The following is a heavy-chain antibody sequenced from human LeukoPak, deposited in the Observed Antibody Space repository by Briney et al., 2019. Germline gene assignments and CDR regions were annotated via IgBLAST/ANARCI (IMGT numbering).Heavy chain of an antibody. CDR1: GFTFSSYA. CDR2: ISGSGGST. D-gene: IGHD1-14*01. Sequence: AGGSLRLSCAASGFTFSSYAMSWVRQAPGKGLEWVSAISGSGGSTYYADSVKGRFTISRDNSKNTLYLQMNSLRAEDTSVYYCAKEGAGTRLTDAFDIWGQGTMVTVSS. CDR3: AKEGAGTRLTDAFDI. V-gene: IGHV3-23*01. J-gene: IGHJ3*02.